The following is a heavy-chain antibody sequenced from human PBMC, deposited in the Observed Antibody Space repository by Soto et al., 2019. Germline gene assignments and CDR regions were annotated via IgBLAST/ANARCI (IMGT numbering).Heavy chain of an antibody. D-gene: IGHD4-17*01. CDR1: GFTFSSYA. J-gene: IGHJ6*02. CDR2: ISGSGGST. V-gene: IGHV3-23*01. CDR3: ATFLSTTVTYYYYCVMDV. Sequence: EVQLLESGGGLVQPGGSLRLSCAASGFTFSSYAMSWVRQAPGKGLEWVSAISGSGGSTYYADSVKGRFTISRDNSKNTLYLQMNSLRAEDTAVYYCATFLSTTVTYYYYCVMDVWGQGTTVTVSS.